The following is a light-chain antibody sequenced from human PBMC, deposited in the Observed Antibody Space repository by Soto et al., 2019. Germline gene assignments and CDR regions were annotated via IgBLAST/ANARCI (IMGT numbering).Light chain of an antibody. CDR2: DNN. CDR3: GTWDSSLSAKV. Sequence: QSVLTQPPSVSAAPGQKVTISCSGSSSNIGSNYVSWYQQLPGTAPKLLIYDNNKRPSGIPDRFSGSKSGTSATLGITGLQTGDEADYYCGTWDSSLSAKVFGGGTTLTVL. V-gene: IGLV1-51*01. CDR1: SSNIGSNY. J-gene: IGLJ2*01.